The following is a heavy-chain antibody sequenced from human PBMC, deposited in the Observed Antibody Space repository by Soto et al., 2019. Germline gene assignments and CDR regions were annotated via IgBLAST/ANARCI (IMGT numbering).Heavy chain of an antibody. V-gene: IGHV4-59*01. D-gene: IGHD2-15*01. CDR1: GGSISSYY. J-gene: IGHJ4*02. Sequence: SETLSLTCTVSGGSISSYYWSWIRQPPGKGLEWIGYIYYSGSTNYNPSLKSRVTISVDTSKNQFSLKLSSVTAADTAVYYCARRCSGGSCYPVGFDYWGQGTLVTVSS. CDR2: IYYSGST. CDR3: ARRCSGGSCYPVGFDY.